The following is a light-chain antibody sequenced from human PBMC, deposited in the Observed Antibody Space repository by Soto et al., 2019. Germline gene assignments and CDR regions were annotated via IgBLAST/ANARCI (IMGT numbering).Light chain of an antibody. CDR2: DAS. V-gene: IGKV3-20*01. CDR1: QTVRNNY. CDR3: QQFSSYPLT. J-gene: IGKJ4*01. Sequence: EFVLTQSPGTLSFSPGERATLSCRASQTVRNNYLAWYQQKPGQAPRILIYDASSRATGIPDRFSGGGSGTDFTLTISRLEPEDFAVYYCQQFSSYPLTFGGGTKVDIK.